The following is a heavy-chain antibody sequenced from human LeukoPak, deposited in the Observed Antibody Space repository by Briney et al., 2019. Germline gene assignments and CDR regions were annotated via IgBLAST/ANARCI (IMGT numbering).Heavy chain of an antibody. D-gene: IGHD3-10*01. J-gene: IGHJ4*02. CDR2: VDPDDGET. Sequence: ASVKISCKASGYAFNDYYIHWVKQAPGQGLEWMGRVDPDDGETKYAEKFQGRVTITADKSTDTTYMELSSLRSEDKAMYYCATFASYYYELGSYWMDSWGQGTLVT. CDR1: GYAFNDYY. V-gene: IGHV1-69-2*01. CDR3: ATFASYYYELGSYWMDS.